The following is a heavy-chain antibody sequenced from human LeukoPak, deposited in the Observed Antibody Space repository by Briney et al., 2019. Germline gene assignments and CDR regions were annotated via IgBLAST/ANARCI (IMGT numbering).Heavy chain of an antibody. D-gene: IGHD3-10*01. Sequence: PSETLSLTCTVSGGSISGYYWSWIRQPPGKGLEWIGDIYYSGSTNYNPSLMRRVTISVDTTKNQFSLKLNSVTAADTAVYYCARGSVWFGDWGQGTLVTVSS. CDR2: IYYSGST. J-gene: IGHJ4*02. V-gene: IGHV4-59*01. CDR3: ARGSVWFGD. CDR1: GGSISGYY.